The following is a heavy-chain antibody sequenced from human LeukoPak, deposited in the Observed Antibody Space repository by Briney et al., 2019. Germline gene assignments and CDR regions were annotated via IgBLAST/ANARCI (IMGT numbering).Heavy chain of an antibody. J-gene: IGHJ3*02. V-gene: IGHV3-20*04. CDR1: GFTFDDYG. CDR3: ARVRKQYYYDDSHHRDASDI. CDR2: INWNGRNV. D-gene: IGHD3-22*01. Sequence: GGSLRLSCATSGFTFDDYGMNWVRPAPGKGLEWVSYINWNGRNVDYADSVTGRFTISRDKAKNSLHLQMNNLRAEDTAVYYCARVRKQYYYDDSHHRDASDIWGQGTMVIVSS.